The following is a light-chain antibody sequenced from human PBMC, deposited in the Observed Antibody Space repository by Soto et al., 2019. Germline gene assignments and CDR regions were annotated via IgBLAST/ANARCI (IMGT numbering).Light chain of an antibody. CDR3: SSYTSISTQV. J-gene: IGLJ1*01. CDR1: SSDVGDYDY. CDR2: EVT. V-gene: IGLV2-14*01. Sequence: QSALTQPASVSASPGQSITISCTGTSSDVGDYDYVSWYQQYPGKAPKLIIYEVTHRPSGVSNRFSGSKSGNTASLTISGLQAEDEADYYCSSYTSISTQVFGIGTKLTVL.